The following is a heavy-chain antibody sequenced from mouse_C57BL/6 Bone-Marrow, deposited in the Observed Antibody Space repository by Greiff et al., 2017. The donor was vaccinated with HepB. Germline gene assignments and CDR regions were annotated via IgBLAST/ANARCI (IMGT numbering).Heavy chain of an antibody. CDR1: GYTFTSYW. V-gene: IGHV1-7*01. D-gene: IGHD1-1*01. J-gene: IGHJ1*03. Sequence: QVQLQQSGAELAKPGASVKLSCKASGYTFTSYWMHWVKQRPGQGLEWIGYINPSSGYTKYNQKFKDKATLTADKSSSTAYMQLSSLTYEDSAVYYCALITTAVATYFDVWGTGTTVTVSS. CDR3: ALITTAVATYFDV. CDR2: INPSSGYT.